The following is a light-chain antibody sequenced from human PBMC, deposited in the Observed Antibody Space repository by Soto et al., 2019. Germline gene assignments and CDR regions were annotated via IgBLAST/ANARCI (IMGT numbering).Light chain of an antibody. CDR3: QQYNNRPPDT. CDR2: GAS. Sequence: EIVMTQPPATLSVSPGERATLSCRASQSINNNLAWYQQKPGQAPRLLVYGASTRAAGIPARFSGSGSGTEFSLTISSLQSEDFAVYYCQQYNNRPPDTFGQGTKLEIK. CDR1: QSINNN. V-gene: IGKV3-15*01. J-gene: IGKJ2*01.